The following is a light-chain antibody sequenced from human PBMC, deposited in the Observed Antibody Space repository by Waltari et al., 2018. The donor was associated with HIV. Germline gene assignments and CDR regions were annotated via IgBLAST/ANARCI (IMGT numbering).Light chain of an antibody. CDR2: WTN. CDR3: VLYMGRGISV. V-gene: IGLV8-61*01. CDR1: SGSVSTSYY. J-gene: IGLJ3*02. Sequence: QTVVTQEPSFSVSPGGTVTLTCGLSSGSVSTSYYPSWYQQTPGQAPRTPIIWTNTRSCVGPDRFSGSILGNKSALTITWAQADDESDYYCVLYMGRGISVFGGGTKLTVL.